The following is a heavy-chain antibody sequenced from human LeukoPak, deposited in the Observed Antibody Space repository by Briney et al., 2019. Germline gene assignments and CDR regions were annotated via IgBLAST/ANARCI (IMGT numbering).Heavy chain of an antibody. CDR2: ISYDGRNS. V-gene: IGHV3-30*04. Sequence: PGGSLRLSCAASGFTFRSYAMQWVRQAPGKGLEWMAVISYDGRNSYYVDSVKGRFTISRDNSKDTLYLEMNSLRAEDTAVHYCARGDYYESRGYVAAYWGQGTLVTVST. D-gene: IGHD3-22*01. J-gene: IGHJ4*02. CDR3: ARGDYYESRGYVAAY. CDR1: GFTFRSYA.